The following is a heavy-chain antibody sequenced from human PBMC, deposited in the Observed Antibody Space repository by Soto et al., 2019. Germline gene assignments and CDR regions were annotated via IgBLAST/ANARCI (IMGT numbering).Heavy chain of an antibody. V-gene: IGHV1-18*01. Sequence: ASVKFSFKTSCCTFSNYCITWVRHAPGQPLEWLGWISLYSDGTNYAQKFQGRVSMTTDTSTTTAYMELRSLRSDDTAVYYCARVVPGAEAWFGPWGQGTLVTVSS. CDR1: CCTFSNYC. CDR3: ARVVPGAEAWFGP. CDR2: ISLYSDGT. J-gene: IGHJ5*02. D-gene: IGHD2-2*01.